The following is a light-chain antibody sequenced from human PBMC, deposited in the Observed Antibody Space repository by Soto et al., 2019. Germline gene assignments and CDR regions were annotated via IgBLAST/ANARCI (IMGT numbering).Light chain of an antibody. CDR1: SSDVGAYDY. V-gene: IGLV2-14*03. CDR3: SSFTPSTSYV. Sequence: QSALTQPASVSGSPGQSITISCTGTSSDVGAYDYVSWYQQHPGEVPKLMIFDVSDRPSGVSNRFSGSKSGNTASLTISGLQAEDEADYYCSSFTPSTSYVFGTGTQLTAL. J-gene: IGLJ1*01. CDR2: DVS.